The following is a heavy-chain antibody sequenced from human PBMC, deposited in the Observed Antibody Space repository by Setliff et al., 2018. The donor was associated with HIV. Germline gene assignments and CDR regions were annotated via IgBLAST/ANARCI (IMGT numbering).Heavy chain of an antibody. CDR1: GFTFSSYW. CDR2: ISADGTDT. V-gene: IGHV3-74*01. CDR3: SLGYCSGGSCYSDPEVAFDI. J-gene: IGHJ3*02. D-gene: IGHD2-15*01. Sequence: GGSLRLSCAASGFTFSSYWIHWVCQAPGKGLVWVSRISADGTDTSYADSVKGRFTISRDNAKDTLYLQMNSLRAEDTALYYCSLGYCSGGSCYSDPEVAFDIWGQGTMVTVSS.